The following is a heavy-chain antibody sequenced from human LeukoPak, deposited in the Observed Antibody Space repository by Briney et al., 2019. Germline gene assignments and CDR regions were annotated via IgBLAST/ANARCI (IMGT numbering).Heavy chain of an antibody. Sequence: GGSLRLSRAASGFTFSSYSMNWVRQAPGKRLEWVSSISSSSSYIYYADSVKGRFTISRDNAKNSLYLQMNSLRAEDTAVYYCAREKWSSGWPLDYWGQGTLVTVSS. D-gene: IGHD6-19*01. CDR3: AREKWSSGWPLDY. CDR1: GFTFSSYS. V-gene: IGHV3-21*01. CDR2: ISSSSSYI. J-gene: IGHJ4*02.